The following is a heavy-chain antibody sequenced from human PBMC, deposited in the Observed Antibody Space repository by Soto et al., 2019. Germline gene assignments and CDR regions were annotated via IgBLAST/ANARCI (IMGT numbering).Heavy chain of an antibody. CDR1: GYTFSTYA. J-gene: IGHJ6*02. CDR2: LNGGTGQT. D-gene: IGHD1-1*01. CDR3: ARGKGMEENYYYYGMDI. V-gene: IGHV1-3*01. Sequence: ASVKVSCKASGYTFSTYAIHWVRQAPGQSLEWMGWLNGGTGQTRYSQRFQDRVTITRDTSASTAYMEVSSLRPEDTAVYYCARGKGMEENYYYYGMDIWGQGTTVTVS.